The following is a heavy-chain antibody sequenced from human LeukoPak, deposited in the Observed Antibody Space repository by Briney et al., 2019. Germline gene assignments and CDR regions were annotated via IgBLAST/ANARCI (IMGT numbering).Heavy chain of an antibody. Sequence: SVKVSCKASGFTFTSSAVQWVRQARGQRLEWIGWIVVGSGNTNYAQKFQGRVTITADESTSTAYMELSSLRSEDTAVYYCAAPFLYSSSWYYFDYWGQGTLVTVSS. CDR1: GFTFTSSA. CDR2: IVVGSGNT. V-gene: IGHV1-58*01. CDR3: AAPFLYSSSWYYFDY. J-gene: IGHJ4*02. D-gene: IGHD6-13*01.